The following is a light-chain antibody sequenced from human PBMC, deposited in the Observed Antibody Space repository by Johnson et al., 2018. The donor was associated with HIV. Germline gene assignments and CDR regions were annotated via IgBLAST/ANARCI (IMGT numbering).Light chain of an antibody. V-gene: IGLV1-51*01. Sequence: QLVLTQPPSVSAAPGQKVTISCSGSSSNIGNNYVSWFQHLPGTAPKLLIYDNNKRPSGVPDRFSGSKSGTSATLDITGLQSGDEADYYCGTCDASLSVNVFGPGTQVTVL. J-gene: IGLJ1*01. CDR2: DNN. CDR1: SSNIGNNY. CDR3: GTCDASLSVNV.